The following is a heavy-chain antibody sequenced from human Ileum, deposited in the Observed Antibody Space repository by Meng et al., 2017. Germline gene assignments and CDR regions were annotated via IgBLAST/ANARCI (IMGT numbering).Heavy chain of an antibody. Sequence: QVQPQESCPGLVKPSQTLSLTCTVSGGSISSGGYYWSRIRQHPGKGLEWIGYIYDSGSTYYNPSLKSRIAISGDTSKNQFSLNLSSVTAADTAVYYCARGGTAYFDYWGQGTLVTVSS. CDR3: ARGGTAYFDY. J-gene: IGHJ4*02. CDR2: IYDSGST. D-gene: IGHD1-1*01. V-gene: IGHV4-31*03. CDR1: GGSISSGGYY.